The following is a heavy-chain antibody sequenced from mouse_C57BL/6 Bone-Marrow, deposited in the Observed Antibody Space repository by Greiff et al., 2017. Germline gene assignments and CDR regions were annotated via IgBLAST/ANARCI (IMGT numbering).Heavy chain of an antibody. CDR1: GYTFTNPS. J-gene: IGHJ1*03. V-gene: IGHV1-78*01. CDR2: IYPSDGNT. CDR3: ARDYCSNHVGDFEG. D-gene: IGHD2-5*01. Sequence: VQGVESGAELVKPGASVKLSCKVSGYTFTNPSIHWLKQRPIQGLEWIGNIYPSDGNTKYNHKFKDKATLTADKSSSTAYMQLNSLTSEDSAVYYCARDYCSNHVGDFEGWGTGATVT.